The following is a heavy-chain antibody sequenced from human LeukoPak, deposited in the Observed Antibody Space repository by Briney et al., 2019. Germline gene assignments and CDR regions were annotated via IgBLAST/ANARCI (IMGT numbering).Heavy chain of an antibody. V-gene: IGHV3-7*01. CDR1: GFTLISYW. CDR3: ARIVSGGDYYDSSGYYLVSRYYYYMDV. Sequence: GGSLRLSCAASGFTLISYWMTWVRQAPGKGLEWVANIKQDGSEKYYVDSVKGRFTISRDNAKNSLYLQMNSLRVEDTAVYYCARIVSGGDYYDSSGYYLVSRYYYYMDVWGKGTTVTVSS. J-gene: IGHJ6*03. D-gene: IGHD3-22*01. CDR2: IKQDGSEK.